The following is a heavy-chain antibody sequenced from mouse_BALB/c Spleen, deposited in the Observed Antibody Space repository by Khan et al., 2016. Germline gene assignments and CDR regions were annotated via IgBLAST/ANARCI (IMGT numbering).Heavy chain of an antibody. CDR1: GFNIKDTY. J-gene: IGHJ3*01. CDR2: IDPANGNT. D-gene: IGHD2-3*01. V-gene: IGHV14-3*02. CDR3: VRPFYDGYYCVAY. Sequence: VQLQQSGAEFVKPGASVKLSCTASGFNIKDTYIHWVKQSPEQGLEWIGGIDPANGNTKFDPKFQGKATITTDNSSKTAYLQLSSLTSEATAVYYCVRPFYDGYYCVAYWGQGTLVTVSA.